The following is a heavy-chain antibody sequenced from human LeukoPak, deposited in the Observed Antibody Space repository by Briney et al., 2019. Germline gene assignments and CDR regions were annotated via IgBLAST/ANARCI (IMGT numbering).Heavy chain of an antibody. CDR3: ARDLKDEVRIAAAGYFDD. D-gene: IGHD6-13*01. CDR2: INAGNGNT. V-gene: IGHV1-3*01. Sequence: GASVKVSCKASGYTFTSYAMHWVRQAPGQRLEWMGWINAGNGNTKYSQKFQGRVTITRDTSASTASMELSSLRSEDTAVYYCARDLKDEVRIAAAGYFDDWGQGTLVTVSS. CDR1: GYTFTSYA. J-gene: IGHJ4*02.